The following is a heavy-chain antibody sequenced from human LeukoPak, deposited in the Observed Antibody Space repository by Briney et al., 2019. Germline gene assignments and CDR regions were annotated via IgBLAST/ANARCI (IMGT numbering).Heavy chain of an antibody. CDR3: ASHSDYGSGSYIDY. D-gene: IGHD3-10*01. CDR1: GGSISSYY. CDR2: IYYSGST. Sequence: SETLSLTCTVSGGSISSYYWSWIRQPPGKGLEWIGYIYYSGSTNYNPSLKSRVTISVDTSKNQFSLKLSSVTAADTAVYYCASHSDYGSGSYIDYWGQGTLVTVSS. J-gene: IGHJ4*02. V-gene: IGHV4-59*08.